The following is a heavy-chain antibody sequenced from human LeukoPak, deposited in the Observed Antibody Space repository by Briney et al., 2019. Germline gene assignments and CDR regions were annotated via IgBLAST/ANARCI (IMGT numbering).Heavy chain of an antibody. J-gene: IGHJ4*02. V-gene: IGHV4-39*07. CDR1: GGSISSSSYY. Sequence: PSETLSLTCTVSGGSISSSSYYWGWIRQPPGKGLEWIGSIYYSGSTYYNPSLKSRVTISVDTSKNQFSLKLSSVTAADTAVYYCAREYPVTTFDYWGQGTLVTVSS. CDR3: AREYPVTTFDY. D-gene: IGHD4-11*01. CDR2: IYYSGST.